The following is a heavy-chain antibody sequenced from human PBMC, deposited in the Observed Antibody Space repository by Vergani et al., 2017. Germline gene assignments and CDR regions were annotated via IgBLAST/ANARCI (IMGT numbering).Heavy chain of an antibody. CDR2: ISGSGGST. V-gene: IGHV3-23*01. D-gene: IGHD6-6*01. Sequence: EVQLLESGGGLVQPGGSLRLSCAASGFTFSSYAMSWVRQAPGQGLEWVSAISGSGGSTYYADSVKGRFTISRDNSKNTLYLQMNSLRAEDTAVYYCAKGGGRIAARPNNYYYYYMDVWSKGTTVTVSS. J-gene: IGHJ6*03. CDR3: AKGGGRIAARPNNYYYYYMDV. CDR1: GFTFSSYA.